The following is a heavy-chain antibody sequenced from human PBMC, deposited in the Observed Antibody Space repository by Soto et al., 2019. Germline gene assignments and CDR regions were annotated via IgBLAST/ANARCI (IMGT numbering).Heavy chain of an antibody. Sequence: SETLSLTCTVSGGSVTSYYWSCIRQPPGKTLEWIGTIYYSGSTNYNPSLKSRVTISVDTSKNQFSLKRGSVTAADTAVYFCARALYGSGVLDVWGQGTTVTVSS. CDR2: IYYSGST. CDR3: ARALYGSGVLDV. V-gene: IGHV4-59*02. CDR1: GGSVTSYY. D-gene: IGHD3-10*01. J-gene: IGHJ6*02.